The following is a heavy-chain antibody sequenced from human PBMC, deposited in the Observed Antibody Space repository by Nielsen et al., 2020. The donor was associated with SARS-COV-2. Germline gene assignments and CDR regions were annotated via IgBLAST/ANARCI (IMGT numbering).Heavy chain of an antibody. CDR3: ATAVGATSSHDAFDI. D-gene: IGHD1-26*01. V-gene: IGHV4-59*08. CDR1: GGSIRSYY. Sequence: SETLSLTCTVSGGSIRSYYWTWIRQPPGKGLGWIGYIYYTGITNYNPSLKSRVTMSVDTSKNQFSLKLRSVTAADTAVYFCATAVGATSSHDAFDIWGQGTMVTVSS. J-gene: IGHJ3*02. CDR2: IYYTGIT.